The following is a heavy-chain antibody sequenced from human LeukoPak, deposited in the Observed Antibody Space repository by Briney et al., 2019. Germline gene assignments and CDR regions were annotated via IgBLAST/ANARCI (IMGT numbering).Heavy chain of an antibody. CDR3: ARDAGGFDP. CDR2: IYYSGST. V-gene: IGHV4-39*07. CDR1: GGSISSSGYY. D-gene: IGHD3-10*01. J-gene: IGHJ5*02. Sequence: SETLSLTCTVSGGSISSSGYYWGWIRQPPGKGLEWIGSIYYSGSTYYNPSLKSRVTISVDTSKNQFSLKLSSVTAADTAVYYCARDAGGFDPWGQGTLVTVSS.